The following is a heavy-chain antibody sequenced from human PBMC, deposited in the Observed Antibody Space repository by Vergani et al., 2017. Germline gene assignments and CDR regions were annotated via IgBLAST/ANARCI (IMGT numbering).Heavy chain of an antibody. Sequence: QVQLVQSGAEVKKPGSSVKVSCKASGGTFSSYAISWVRQAPGQGLEWMGGIIPIFGTANYAQKFQGRVTITADESTSTADMELSSLRSEDTAVYYCARAPGIAAAGNVYYYYGMDVWGQGTTVTVSS. D-gene: IGHD6-13*01. CDR1: GGTFSSYA. CDR3: ARAPGIAAAGNVYYYYGMDV. V-gene: IGHV1-69*01. CDR2: IIPIFGTA. J-gene: IGHJ6*02.